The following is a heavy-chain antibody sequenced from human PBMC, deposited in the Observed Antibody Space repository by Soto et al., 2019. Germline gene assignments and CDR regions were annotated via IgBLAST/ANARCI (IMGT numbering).Heavy chain of an antibody. CDR3: ARDSTRRCACDS. CDR2: INHSGST. CDR1: NGSFSVYY. D-gene: IGHD1-1*01. J-gene: IGHJ3*02. V-gene: IGHV4-34*01. Sequence: SETLSLTCAVYNGSFSVYYWTCIRQTPGKWLEWIGEINHSGSTNYNPSLKSRVTISVDTSKNQFSLKLSSVTAADTAVYYCARDSTRRCACDSWGQGTMVIVS.